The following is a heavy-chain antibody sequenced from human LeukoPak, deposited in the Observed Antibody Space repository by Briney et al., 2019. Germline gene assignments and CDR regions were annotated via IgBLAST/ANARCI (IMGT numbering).Heavy chain of an antibody. CDR1: GGALTGHY. Sequence: SESPSLTCAVYGGALTGHYSSCIRQSPGKGQEWIGEINKSGRTNYSPSLKSLVTISVYTSKKQCSLKLTSVTAADTAVYYCASDYYFDYWGQGTLVTVSS. CDR2: INKSGRT. D-gene: IGHD4/OR15-4a*01. CDR3: ASDYYFDY. J-gene: IGHJ4*02. V-gene: IGHV4-34*01.